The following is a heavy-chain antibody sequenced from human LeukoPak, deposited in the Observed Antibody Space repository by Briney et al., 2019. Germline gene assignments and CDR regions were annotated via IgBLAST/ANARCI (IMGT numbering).Heavy chain of an antibody. J-gene: IGHJ4*02. D-gene: IGHD4-23*01. CDR3: ARKAGGGNFYILDY. V-gene: IGHV1-8*01. Sequence: ASVKVSCKASGYTFTSYDINWVRQATGQGLEWMGWMNPNSGNTGYAQKFQGRVTMTRNTSISTAYMELSSLKSEDTAVYYCARKAGGGNFYILDYWGQGTLVTVSS. CDR1: GYTFTSYD. CDR2: MNPNSGNT.